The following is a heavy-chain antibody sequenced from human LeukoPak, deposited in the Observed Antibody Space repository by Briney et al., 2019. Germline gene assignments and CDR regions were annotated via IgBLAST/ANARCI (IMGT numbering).Heavy chain of an antibody. CDR2: IYTSGST. V-gene: IGHV4-4*07. Sequence: SETLSLTCTVSGGSISSYYWSWIRQPAGKGLEWIGRIYTSGSTNYNPSLKSRVTMSVDTSKNQFSLKLSSVTAADTAVYYCVREDRVTMVRGVFIPFDPWGQGTLVTVSS. J-gene: IGHJ5*02. CDR3: VREDRVTMVRGVFIPFDP. CDR1: GGSISSYY. D-gene: IGHD3-10*01.